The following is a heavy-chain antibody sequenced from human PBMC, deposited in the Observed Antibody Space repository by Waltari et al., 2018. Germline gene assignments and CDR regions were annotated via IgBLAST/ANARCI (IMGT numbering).Heavy chain of an antibody. D-gene: IGHD6-13*01. J-gene: IGHJ4*02. CDR3: ARSGDSSSWPPPY. CDR2: INPNSGGT. V-gene: IGHV1-2*06. CDR1: GYTFTGYY. Sequence: QVQLVQSGAEVKKPGASVKVSCKASGYTFTGYYMHWVRQAPGQGLEWMGRINPNSGGTIYAQKFQGRVTMTRDTSISTAYMELSRLRSDDAAVYYCARSGDSSSWPPPYWGQGTLVTVSS.